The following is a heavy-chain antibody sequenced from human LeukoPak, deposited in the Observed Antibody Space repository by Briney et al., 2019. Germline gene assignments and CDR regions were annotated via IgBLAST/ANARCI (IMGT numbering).Heavy chain of an antibody. CDR3: ARPKNYGGNFDY. V-gene: IGHV1-2*02. CDR1: GYTFTDY. D-gene: IGHD4-23*01. J-gene: IGHJ4*02. CDR2: INPNSGGT. Sequence: GASVKVSCKASGYTFTDYMHWVRQAPGQGLEWMGWINPNSGGTNYAQKSQGRVTMTRDTSISTAYMELSRLRSDATAVYYCARPKNYGGNFDYWGQGTLVTVSS.